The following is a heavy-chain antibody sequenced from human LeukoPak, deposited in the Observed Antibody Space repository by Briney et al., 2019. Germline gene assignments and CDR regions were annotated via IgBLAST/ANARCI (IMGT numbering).Heavy chain of an antibody. J-gene: IGHJ4*02. CDR1: GFTFSSYG. V-gene: IGHV3-30*02. CDR3: AKDTWRARVVVITRRSYYFDY. Sequence: GGSLRLSCAASGFTFSSYGMHWVRQAPGRGLEWVAFIRYDGSNKYYADSVKGRFTISRDNSKNTLYLQMNSLRAEDTAVYYCAKDTWRARVVVITRRSYYFDYWGQGTLVTVSS. D-gene: IGHD3-22*01. CDR2: IRYDGSNK.